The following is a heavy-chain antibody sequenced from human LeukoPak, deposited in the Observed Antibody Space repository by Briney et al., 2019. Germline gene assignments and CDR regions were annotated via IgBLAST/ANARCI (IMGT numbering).Heavy chain of an antibody. D-gene: IGHD5-12*01. Sequence: ASVKVSCKASGYTFTGYYMHWVRQAPGQGLEWMGWMNPNSGNTGYAQKFQGRVTMTRNTSVSTAYMELSSLRSEDTAVYYCARVSGYDHFDYWGQGTLVTVSS. CDR1: GYTFTGYY. J-gene: IGHJ4*02. CDR2: MNPNSGNT. CDR3: ARVSGYDHFDY. V-gene: IGHV1-8*02.